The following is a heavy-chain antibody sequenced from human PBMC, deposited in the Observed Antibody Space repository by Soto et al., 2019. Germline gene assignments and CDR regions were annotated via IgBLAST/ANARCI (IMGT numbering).Heavy chain of an antibody. J-gene: IGHJ3*01. Sequence: EVQLVESGGGLVQPGESLRLSCAASGFTFSYYWMHWVRQPPGKGLLWVSHIHNDGSRTTYADSVKGRFTISRDNARNTVYLQMNSLRDDDTAVYYCARRDGGAFDLWGQGTAVTVSS. CDR2: IHNDGSRT. V-gene: IGHV3-74*03. D-gene: IGHD4-17*01. CDR3: ARRDGGAFDL. CDR1: GFTFSYYW.